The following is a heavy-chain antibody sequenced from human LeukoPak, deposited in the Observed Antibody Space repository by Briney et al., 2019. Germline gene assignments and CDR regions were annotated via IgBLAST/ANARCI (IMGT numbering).Heavy chain of an antibody. CDR2: INHSGST. CDR1: GGSFSGYY. CDR3: ARGHFYYDSSGYYSPWFDP. J-gene: IGHJ5*02. D-gene: IGHD3-22*01. Sequence: PSETLSLTCAVYGGSFSGYYWSWIRQPPGKGLEWIGEINHSGSTNYNPSLKSRVTISVDTSKNQFSLKLSSVTAADTAVYYCARGHFYYDSSGYYSPWFDPWGQGTLVTVSS. V-gene: IGHV4-34*01.